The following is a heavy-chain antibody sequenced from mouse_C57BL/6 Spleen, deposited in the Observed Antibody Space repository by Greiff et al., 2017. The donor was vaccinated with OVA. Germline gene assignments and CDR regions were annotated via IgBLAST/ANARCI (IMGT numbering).Heavy chain of an antibody. CDR2: ISYDGSN. V-gene: IGHV3-6*01. CDR3: ARDRTGTNYFDY. D-gene: IGHD4-1*01. Sequence: DVQLQESGPGLVKPSQSLSLTCSVTGYSITSGYYWNWIRQFPGNKLEWMGYISYDGSNNYNPSLKNRISITRDTSKNQFFLKLNSVTTEDTATYYCARDRTGTNYFDYWGQGTTLTVSS. CDR1: GYSITSGYY. J-gene: IGHJ2*01.